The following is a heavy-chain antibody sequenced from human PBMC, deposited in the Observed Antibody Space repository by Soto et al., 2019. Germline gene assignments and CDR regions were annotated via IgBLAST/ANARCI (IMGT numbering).Heavy chain of an antibody. CDR2: ISSSSSTI. J-gene: IGHJ5*02. CDR3: AREVKAGRFDH. V-gene: IGHV3-48*01. CDR1: GYTFSSYS. Sequence: EVQLVESGGGLVQPGGYLRLSCAASGYTFSSYSMNWVRQAPGKGLEWVSYISSSSSTIYYADSVKGRFTISRDNAKNSLYLQMNSLRAEDTAVYYCAREVKAGRFDHWGQGTLVTVSS.